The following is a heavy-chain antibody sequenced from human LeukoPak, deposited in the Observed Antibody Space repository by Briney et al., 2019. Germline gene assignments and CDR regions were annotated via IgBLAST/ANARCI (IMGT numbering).Heavy chain of an antibody. Sequence: PSETLSLTCTVSGGSISSYYWGWIRQPPGKGLEWIGSLSHSGSTFYNPSLKSRITMSVETSKNQFSLKLSSVTAADTALYYCARDLSGATTFDYWGQGTLVTVSS. CDR2: LSHSGST. D-gene: IGHD1-26*01. V-gene: IGHV4-59*04. CDR1: GGSISSYY. CDR3: ARDLSGATTFDY. J-gene: IGHJ4*02.